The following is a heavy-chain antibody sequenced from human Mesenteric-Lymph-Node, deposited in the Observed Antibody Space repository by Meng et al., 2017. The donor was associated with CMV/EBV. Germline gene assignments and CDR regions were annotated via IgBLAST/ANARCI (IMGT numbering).Heavy chain of an antibody. CDR1: ISSSSYY. Sequence: ISSSSYYWGSSRQPPWKGLEWIGGIYYSRSTYYNPSLKSRVTISVDTSKNQFSLKLSSVTAADTAVYYCARAFIMITFGGVSQPTFDYWGQGTLVTVSS. CDR3: ARAFIMITFGGVSQPTFDY. CDR2: IYYSRST. V-gene: IGHV4-39*01. J-gene: IGHJ4*02. D-gene: IGHD3-16*01.